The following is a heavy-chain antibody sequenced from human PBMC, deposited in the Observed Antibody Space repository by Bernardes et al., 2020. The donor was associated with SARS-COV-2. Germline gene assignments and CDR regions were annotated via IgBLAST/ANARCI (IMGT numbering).Heavy chain of an antibody. CDR3: ARERGGGSGSYLDT. Sequence: ASVKVSCKASGYTFTGYDMHWVRQAPGQGLEWMGWSNPNSGVTNYAQKFQGRVTMTRDTSITTAYMELSRLTSDDTAVYYCARERGGGSGSYLDTWGQGTLVTVSS. J-gene: IGHJ5*02. CDR2: SNPNSGVT. D-gene: IGHD3-10*01. CDR1: GYTFTGYD. V-gene: IGHV1-2*02.